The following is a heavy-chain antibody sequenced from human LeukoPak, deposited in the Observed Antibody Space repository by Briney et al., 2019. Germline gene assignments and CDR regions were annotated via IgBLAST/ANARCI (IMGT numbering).Heavy chain of an antibody. D-gene: IGHD1-26*01. CDR1: GGSFSGYY. J-gene: IGHJ3*02. V-gene: IGHV4-34*01. CDR2: INHSGST. Sequence: SETLSLTCAVYGGSFSGYYWSWIRQPPGKGLEWIGEINHSGSTNYNPSLKSRVTISVDTSKNQFSLKLSSVTAADTAVYYCARVYLNRYSGSLLGSFDIWGQGTMVTVSS. CDR3: ARVYLNRYSGSLLGSFDI.